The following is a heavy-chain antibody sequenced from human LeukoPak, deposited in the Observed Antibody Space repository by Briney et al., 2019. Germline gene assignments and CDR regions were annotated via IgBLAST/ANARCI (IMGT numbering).Heavy chain of an antibody. D-gene: IGHD6-19*01. J-gene: IGHJ4*02. V-gene: IGHV3-30*18. CDR2: ISYDGSNK. Sequence: PGGSLRLSCAASGFTFSSYAMHWVRQAPGKGLEWVSVISYDGSNKYYADSVKGRFTISRDNSKNALYLQMNSLRAEDTAVYYCAKDFIAVPGYWGQGTLVTVSS. CDR3: AKDFIAVPGY. CDR1: GFTFSSYA.